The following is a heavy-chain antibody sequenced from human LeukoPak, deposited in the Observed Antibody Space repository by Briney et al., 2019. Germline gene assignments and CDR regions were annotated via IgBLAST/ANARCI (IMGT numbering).Heavy chain of an antibody. CDR1: GGSFSGYY. V-gene: IGHV4-34*01. CDR3: ARRPYDILTGPRMVDAFDI. CDR2: INHSGST. J-gene: IGHJ3*02. Sequence: SETLSLTCAVYGGSFSGYYWSWIRQPPGKGLEWIGEINHSGSTNYNPSLKSRVTISVDTSKNQFSLKLSSVTAADTAVYYCARRPYDILTGPRMVDAFDIWGQGTMVTVS. D-gene: IGHD3-9*01.